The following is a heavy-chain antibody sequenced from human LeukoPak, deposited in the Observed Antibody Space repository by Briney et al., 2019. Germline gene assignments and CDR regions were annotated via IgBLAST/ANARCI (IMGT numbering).Heavy chain of an antibody. CDR2: INSDGSST. D-gene: IGHD5-24*01. Sequence: GGSLRLSCAASGFTFSNYWMHWVRQAPGKGLVWVSRINSDGSSTSYADSVKGRFTIFRDNAKNTLYLQMNSLRAEDTAVYYCAWSRDGYNYFVYWGQGTLVTVSS. CDR3: AWSRDGYNYFVY. J-gene: IGHJ4*02. V-gene: IGHV3-74*01. CDR1: GFTFSNYW.